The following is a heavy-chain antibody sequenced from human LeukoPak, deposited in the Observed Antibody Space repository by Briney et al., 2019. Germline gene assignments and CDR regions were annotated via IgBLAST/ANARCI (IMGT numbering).Heavy chain of an antibody. Sequence: SETLSLTCTVSGGSISSHYWSWIRQPPGKGLEWIGYIYYSGSTNYNPSLKSRVTVSVDTSKNQFSLKLSSVTAADTAVYYCARDQGTAMVPDWYFDLWGRGTLVTVSS. V-gene: IGHV4-59*11. CDR3: ARDQGTAMVPDWYFDL. J-gene: IGHJ2*01. CDR2: IYYSGST. D-gene: IGHD5-18*01. CDR1: GGSISSHY.